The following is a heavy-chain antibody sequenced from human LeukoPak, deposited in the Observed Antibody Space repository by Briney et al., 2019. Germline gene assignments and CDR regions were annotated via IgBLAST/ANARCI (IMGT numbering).Heavy chain of an antibody. Sequence: SETLSLTCTVSGGSLSSYYWSWIRQTPGKGLEWIGYISYSGSATYNPSLKSRVTLFVQAPKNQFSLTLSSVTDADTAVYYCARIAVAGTDWFDPWGQGTLVTVSS. CDR3: ARIAVAGTDWFDP. CDR2: ISYSGSA. CDR1: GGSLSSYY. D-gene: IGHD6-19*01. J-gene: IGHJ5*02. V-gene: IGHV4-59*01.